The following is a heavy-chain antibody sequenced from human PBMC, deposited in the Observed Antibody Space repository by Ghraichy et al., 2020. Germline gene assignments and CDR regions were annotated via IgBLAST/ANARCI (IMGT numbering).Heavy chain of an antibody. D-gene: IGHD6-13*01. J-gene: IGHJ3*02. CDR2: ISWNSGSI. CDR1: GFTFDDYA. CDR3: AKDSAPYTIAAALRMDDAFDI. V-gene: IGHV3-9*01. Sequence: GGSLRLSCAASGFTFDDYAMHWVRQAPGKGLEWVSGISWNSGSIGYADSVKGRFTISRDNAKNSLYLQMNSLRPEDTALYYCAKDSAPYTIAAALRMDDAFDIWGQGTMVTVSS.